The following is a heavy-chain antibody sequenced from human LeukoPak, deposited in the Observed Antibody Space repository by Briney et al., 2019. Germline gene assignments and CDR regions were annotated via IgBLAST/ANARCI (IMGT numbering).Heavy chain of an antibody. CDR2: ISSGSSYI. CDR3: ARTYHSSGYYYGY. CDR1: GFTSSSYS. J-gene: IGHJ4*02. V-gene: IGHV3-21*01. D-gene: IGHD3-22*01. Sequence: TGGSLRLSCATSGFTSSSYSMNWVRQAPGKGLEWVSSISSGSSYIYYADSVKGRFTISRDNAKNSLYLQVNSLRAEDTAVYYCARTYHSSGYYYGYWGQGTLVTVSS.